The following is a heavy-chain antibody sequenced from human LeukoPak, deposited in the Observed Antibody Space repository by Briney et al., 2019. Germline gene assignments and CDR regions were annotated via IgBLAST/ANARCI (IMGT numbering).Heavy chain of an antibody. J-gene: IGHJ6*02. CDR1: GYTFTSYD. CDR2: MNPNSGNT. D-gene: IGHD6-13*01. CDR3: ARVTSLYSSSWYVPSYYYYGMDV. V-gene: IGHV1-8*01. Sequence: ASVKVSCKASGYTFTSYDINWVRQATGQGLEWMGWMNPNSGNTGYAQKFQGRVTMTRNTSISTAYMELSSLRSEDTAVYYCARVTSLYSSSWYVPSYYYYGMDVWGQGTTVTVSS.